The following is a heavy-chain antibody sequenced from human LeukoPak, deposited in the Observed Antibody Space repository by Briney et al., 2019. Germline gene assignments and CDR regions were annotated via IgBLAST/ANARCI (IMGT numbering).Heavy chain of an antibody. J-gene: IGHJ4*02. CDR3: AKDKGVEMATQILYY. CDR2: IRYDGSNK. D-gene: IGHD5-24*01. V-gene: IGHV3-30*02. Sequence: GGSLRLSCAASGFTFSSYGMHWVRQAPGKGLEWVAFIRYDGSNKYYADSVKGRFTISRDNSKNTLYLQMNSLRAEDTAVYYCAKDKGVEMATQILYYWGQGTLVTVSS. CDR1: GFTFSSYG.